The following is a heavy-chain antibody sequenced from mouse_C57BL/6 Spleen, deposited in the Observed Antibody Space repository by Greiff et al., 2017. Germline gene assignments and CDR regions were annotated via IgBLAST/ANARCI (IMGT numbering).Heavy chain of an antibody. CDR2: INPNNGGT. D-gene: IGHD1-2*01. V-gene: IGHV1-26*01. CDR1: GYTFTDYY. CDR3: AAIRRFAY. Sequence: EVQLQQSGPELVKPGASVKISCKASGYTFTDYYMNWVKQSHGKSLEWIGDINPNNGGTSYNQKFKGKATLTVDQSSSTAYMELRSLTSEDSAVYYCAAIRRFAYWGQGTLVTVSA. J-gene: IGHJ3*01.